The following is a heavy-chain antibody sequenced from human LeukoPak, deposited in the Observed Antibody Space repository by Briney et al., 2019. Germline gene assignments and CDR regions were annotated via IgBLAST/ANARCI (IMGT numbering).Heavy chain of an antibody. CDR3: AREKGGSSSWYYYHGMDV. V-gene: IGHV1-3*01. D-gene: IGHD6-13*01. CDR1: GYTFTSYA. Sequence: ASVKVSCKASGYTFTSYAMHWVRQAPGQRLEWMGWINAGNGNTKYSQKFQGRVTITRDTSASTAYMELSSLRSEDTAVYYCAREKGGSSSWYYYHGMDVWGKGTTVTVSS. J-gene: IGHJ6*04. CDR2: INAGNGNT.